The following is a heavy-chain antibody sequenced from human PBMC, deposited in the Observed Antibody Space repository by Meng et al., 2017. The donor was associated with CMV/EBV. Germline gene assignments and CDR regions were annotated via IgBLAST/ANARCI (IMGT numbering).Heavy chain of an antibody. V-gene: IGHV1-2*02. CDR2: INPDSGGT. J-gene: IGHJ4*02. D-gene: IGHD1-26*01. CDR1: GYTLTGYY. Sequence: ASVKVSCKASGYTLTGYYMHWVRQAPGQGLEWMGWINPDSGGTNYAQKFQGRVTMTRDTSISTAYMELSSLRSDDTAVYYWARGVGGTLWHDYWGQGTLVTVSS. CDR3: ARGVGGTLWHDY.